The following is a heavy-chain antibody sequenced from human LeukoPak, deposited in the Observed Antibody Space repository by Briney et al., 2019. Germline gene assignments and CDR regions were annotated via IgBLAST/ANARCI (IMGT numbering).Heavy chain of an antibody. V-gene: IGHV4-4*02. Sequence: PSGTLSLTCAVSSGSISSSNWWSWVRQPPGKGLERIGEIYHFGSGNYNPSLKSRVSVSVDKSKSQFSLNLNSVTTADTAVYYCARAGDHGDRRYFDCWGQGTLVTVSS. CDR1: SGSISSSNW. CDR2: IYHFGSG. D-gene: IGHD2-21*01. CDR3: ARAGDHGDRRYFDC. J-gene: IGHJ4*02.